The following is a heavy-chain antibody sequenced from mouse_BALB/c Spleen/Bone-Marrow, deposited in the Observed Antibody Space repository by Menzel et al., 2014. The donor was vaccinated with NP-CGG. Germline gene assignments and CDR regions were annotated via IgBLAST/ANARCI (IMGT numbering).Heavy chain of an antibody. D-gene: IGHD2-2*01. CDR2: IRNKANGYTT. V-gene: IGHV7-3*02. Sequence: EVQLQESGGGLVQPGGSLRLSCATSGFTFTDYYMSWVRQPPGKALEWLGFIRNKANGYTTEYSASVKGRFTTSRDNSQSILYLQMNTLRAEDSATYYCARDGYDDYWGQGTTLTVSS. J-gene: IGHJ2*01. CDR3: ARDGYDDY. CDR1: GFTFTDYY.